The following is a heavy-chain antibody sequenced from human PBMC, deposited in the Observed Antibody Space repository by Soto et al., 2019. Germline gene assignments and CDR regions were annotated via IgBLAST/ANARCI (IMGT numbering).Heavy chain of an antibody. CDR3: ARHGAGYSSSWYYYYYGMDV. J-gene: IGHJ6*02. CDR2: IYYSGST. CDR1: GGSISSSSYY. V-gene: IGHV4-39*01. D-gene: IGHD6-13*01. Sequence: QLQLQESGPGLVKPSETLSLTCTVSGGSISSSSYYWGWIRQPPGKGLEWIGSIYYSGSTYYNPSLKSLVTISVDTSKNQFSLKLSSVTAADTAVYYCARHGAGYSSSWYYYYYGMDVWGQGTTVTVSS.